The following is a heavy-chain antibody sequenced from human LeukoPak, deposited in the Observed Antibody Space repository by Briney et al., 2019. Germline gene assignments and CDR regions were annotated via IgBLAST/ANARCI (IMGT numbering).Heavy chain of an antibody. CDR3: ARRRSVYGDFQPVVY. J-gene: IGHJ4*02. D-gene: IGHD4-17*01. Sequence: GESLKISCKGSGYSFTSYWIGWVRQMPGKGLEWMEIIYPGDSDTRYSPSFQGQVTISADKSISTAYLQWSSLKASDTAMYYCARRRSVYGDFQPVVYWGQGTLVTVSS. CDR2: IYPGDSDT. CDR1: GYSFTSYW. V-gene: IGHV5-51*01.